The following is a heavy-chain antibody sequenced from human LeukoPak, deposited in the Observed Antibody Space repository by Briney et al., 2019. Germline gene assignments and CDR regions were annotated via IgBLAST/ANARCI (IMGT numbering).Heavy chain of an antibody. CDR1: GGSFSGYY. J-gene: IGHJ6*03. V-gene: IGHV4-34*01. Sequence: PSETLSLTCAVYGGSFSGYYWRWIRQPPGKGLEWIGEINHSGSTNYNPSLKSRVTISVDTSKNQFSLKLRSVTAADTAVYYCARGRYSSNYYYYYYMDVWGKGTTVTVSS. D-gene: IGHD6-13*01. CDR3: ARGRYSSNYYYYYYMDV. CDR2: INHSGST.